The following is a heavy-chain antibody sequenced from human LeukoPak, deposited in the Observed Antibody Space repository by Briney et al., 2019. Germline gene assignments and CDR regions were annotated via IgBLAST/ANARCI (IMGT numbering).Heavy chain of an antibody. Sequence: ASVKVSCKASGFTFTSYAMNWVRQAPGQGLEWMGWINTNTGNPTYAQGFTGRFVFSLDTSVSTAYLQISSLKAEDTAVYYCARDGVWGSYRSTGGYGMDVWGQGTTVTVSS. CDR1: GFTFTSYA. V-gene: IGHV7-4-1*02. CDR3: ARDGVWGSYRSTGGYGMDV. CDR2: INTNTGNP. D-gene: IGHD3-16*02. J-gene: IGHJ6*02.